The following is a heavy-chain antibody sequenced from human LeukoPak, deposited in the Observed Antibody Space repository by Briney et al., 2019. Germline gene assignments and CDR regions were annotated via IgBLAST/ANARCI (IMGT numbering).Heavy chain of an antibody. CDR1: GFTFSDSS. CDR2: SRTKTYSYAT. V-gene: IGHV3-73*01. CDR3: TRSDSGSYQMDFDY. J-gene: IGHJ4*02. Sequence: PVGSLRLSCAASGFTFSDSSIHWVHQASGKGQEWVGRSRTKTYSYATAYGASVKGRFTISRDDSKNTAYLQMNSLKTEDTAIYYCTRSDSGSYQMDFDYWGQGTLVTVSS. D-gene: IGHD1-26*01.